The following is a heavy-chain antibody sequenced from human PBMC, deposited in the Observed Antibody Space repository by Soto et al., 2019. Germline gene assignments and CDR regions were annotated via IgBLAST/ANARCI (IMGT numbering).Heavy chain of an antibody. CDR3: AKDQGFIVLVPTPMA. D-gene: IGHD2-2*01. CDR1: GFTFSSYA. CDR2: ISGSGGST. V-gene: IGHV3-23*01. Sequence: EVQLLESGGGLVQPGGSLRLSCAASGFTFSSYAMSWVRQAPGKGLEWVSAISGSGGSTYYADSVKGRFTISRDNSKNTLYLQMSSLRAEDTSVYYCAKDQGFIVLVPTPMAWGQGTLVTVSS. J-gene: IGHJ4*02.